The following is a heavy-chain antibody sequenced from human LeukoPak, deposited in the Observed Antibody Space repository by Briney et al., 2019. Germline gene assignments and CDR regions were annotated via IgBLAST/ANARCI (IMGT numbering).Heavy chain of an antibody. CDR1: GFTFSSYT. Sequence: GGSLRLSCAASGFTFSSYTMNWVRQPPGKGLEWVSNIGTSSTTIYYADSVKGRFTISRDNSKNTLYLQMNSLRADDTAVYYCARALSQELIRYSQDWGQGTLVSVSS. CDR2: IGTSSTTI. J-gene: IGHJ1*01. D-gene: IGHD1-1*01. CDR3: ARALSQELIRYSQD. V-gene: IGHV3-48*01.